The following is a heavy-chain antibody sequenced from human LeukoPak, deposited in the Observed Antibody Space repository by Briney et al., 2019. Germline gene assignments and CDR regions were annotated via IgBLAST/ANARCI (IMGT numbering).Heavy chain of an antibody. CDR1: GFSLATNRAG. V-gene: IGHV2-5*02. D-gene: IGHD4-17*01. J-gene: IGHJ4*02. CDR2: IYWDDDS. CDR3: AHLAPAYGDYFFDN. Sequence: ESGPTLMKPTETLTLSCNFSGFSLATNRAGVAWIRQPPGKALEWLTLIYWDDDSRYSPSLESRLTITKDTSKNQVVLTMPNLDPVDTATFYCAHLAPAYGDYFFDNGGQGILVTVSS.